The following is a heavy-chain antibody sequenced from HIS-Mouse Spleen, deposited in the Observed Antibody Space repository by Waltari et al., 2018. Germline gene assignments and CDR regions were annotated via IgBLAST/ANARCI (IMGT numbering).Heavy chain of an antibody. D-gene: IGHD1-26*01. CDR3: AKIRVGATDY. CDR2: ISYDGSNK. V-gene: IGHV3-30*18. Sequence: QVQLVESGGGVVQPGRSLRLACSAAGFTFISYGMHWVRQAPGKGLEWVAGISYDGSNKYYADSVKGRFTISRDNSKNTLYLQMNSLRAEDTAVYYCAKIRVGATDYWGQGTLVTVSS. J-gene: IGHJ4*02. CDR1: GFTFISYG.